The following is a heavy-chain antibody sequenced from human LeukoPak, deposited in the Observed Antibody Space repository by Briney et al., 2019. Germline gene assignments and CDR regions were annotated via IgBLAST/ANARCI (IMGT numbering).Heavy chain of an antibody. J-gene: IGHJ4*02. CDR3: ARVVVRDANNYKDY. V-gene: IGHV1-2*02. Sequence: GASVKVSCKASGYTFTGYYMHWVRQAPGQGLEWMGWVNPTSGGTNYAQKLQGRVTMTRDTSISTAYMELSRLRSDDTAVYYCARVVVRDANNYKDYWGQGTLVTVSS. CDR2: VNPTSGGT. D-gene: IGHD5-24*01. CDR1: GYTFTGYY.